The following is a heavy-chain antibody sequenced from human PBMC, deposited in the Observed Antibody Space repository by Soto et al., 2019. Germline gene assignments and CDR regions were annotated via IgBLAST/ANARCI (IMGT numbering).Heavy chain of an antibody. Sequence: QVQLVESGGGVVQPGRSLRLSCAASGFTFSSYGMHWVRQAPGKGLEWVAVIWYDGSNKYYADSVKGRFTISRDNSKNTLYLQMNSLRAEDTAVYYCARAPHYYDSSGYGALDYWGQGTLVTVSS. CDR3: ARAPHYYDSSGYGALDY. CDR2: IWYDGSNK. D-gene: IGHD3-22*01. CDR1: GFTFSSYG. V-gene: IGHV3-33*01. J-gene: IGHJ4*02.